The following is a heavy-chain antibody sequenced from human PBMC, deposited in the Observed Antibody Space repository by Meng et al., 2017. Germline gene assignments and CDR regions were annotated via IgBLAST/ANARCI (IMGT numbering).Heavy chain of an antibody. D-gene: IGHD5-12*01. Sequence: ELERVEAGGGLVQAGGSLGLSWAASGFTFSNYTMSWVRQAPGKGLEWVSGISGSGIFTYYANSVRGRFTISRDNSKNTLFLQMNSLRAEDTAIYYCAKDGFVAGGQGTLVTVSS. CDR3: AKDGFVA. V-gene: IGHV3-23*04. J-gene: IGHJ4*02. CDR2: ISGSGIFT. CDR1: GFTFSNYT.